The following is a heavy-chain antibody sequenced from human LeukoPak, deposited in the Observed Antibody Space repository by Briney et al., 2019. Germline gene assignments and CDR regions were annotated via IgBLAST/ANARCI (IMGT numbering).Heavy chain of an antibody. V-gene: IGHV3-33*01. J-gene: IGHJ4*02. CDR1: GFTFSSYG. D-gene: IGHD4-17*01. CDR2: IWYDGSNK. Sequence: PGRSLRLSCAASGFTFSSYGTHWVRQAPGKGLEWVAVIWYDGSNKYYADSVKGRFTISRDNSKNTLYLQMNSLRAEDTAVYYCARDRNGNYGRWGFDYWGQGTLVTVSS. CDR3: ARDRNGNYGRWGFDY.